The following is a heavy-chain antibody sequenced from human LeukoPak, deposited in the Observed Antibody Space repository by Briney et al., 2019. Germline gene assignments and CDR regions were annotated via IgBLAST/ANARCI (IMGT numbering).Heavy chain of an antibody. D-gene: IGHD3-3*01. V-gene: IGHV1-69*13. CDR2: IIPIFGTA. Sequence: SVKVSCKASGGTFSSYANSWVRQAPGQGLEWMGGIIPIFGTANYAQKFQGRVTITADESTSTAYMELSSLRSEDTAMYYCARGGESPYYYYGMDVWGQGTTVTVSS. CDR1: GGTFSSYA. CDR3: ARGGESPYYYYGMDV. J-gene: IGHJ6*02.